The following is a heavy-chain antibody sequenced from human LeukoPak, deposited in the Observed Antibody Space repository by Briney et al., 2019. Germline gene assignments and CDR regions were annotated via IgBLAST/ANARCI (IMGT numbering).Heavy chain of an antibody. Sequence: SETLSLTCAVYGGSFSGYYWSWIRQPPGKGLEWIGEINHSGSTNYNPSLKSRVTISVDTSKNQFSLKLSSVTAADTAVYYCARQNLQLAVTGSRDYWGQGTLVTVSS. V-gene: IGHV4-34*01. D-gene: IGHD6-19*01. CDR1: GGSFSGYY. J-gene: IGHJ4*02. CDR3: ARQNLQLAVTGSRDY. CDR2: INHSGST.